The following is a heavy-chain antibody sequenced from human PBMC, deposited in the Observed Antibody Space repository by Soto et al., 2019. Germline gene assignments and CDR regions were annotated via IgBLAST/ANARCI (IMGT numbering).Heavy chain of an antibody. V-gene: IGHV3-23*01. CDR1: GFTFSNYA. CDR3: ANLYGGNGNDY. Sequence: GGSLRLSCTASGFTFSNYAMSWVRQAPGKGPEWVSGISGSGGSTYYADSVKGRFTISRDNSKTTLYLQMNSLRAEDTALYYCANLYGGNGNDYWGQGTLVTVSS. CDR2: ISGSGGST. J-gene: IGHJ4*02. D-gene: IGHD4-17*01.